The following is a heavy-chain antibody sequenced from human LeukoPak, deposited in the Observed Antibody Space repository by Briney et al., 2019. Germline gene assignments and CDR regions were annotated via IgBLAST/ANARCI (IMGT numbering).Heavy chain of an antibody. V-gene: IGHV3-23*01. CDR2: ISDVGYT. J-gene: IGHJ4*02. CDR1: GFTFSTYA. D-gene: IGHD6-13*01. CDR3: AREKDSSWGY. Sequence: PGESLRLSCAASGFTFSTYAMSWVRQAPGKGLEWASSISDVGYTYYADSVKGRFTISRDNSKNTLYLQTNSLRAEDTAVYYCAREKDSSWGYWGQGTLVTVSS.